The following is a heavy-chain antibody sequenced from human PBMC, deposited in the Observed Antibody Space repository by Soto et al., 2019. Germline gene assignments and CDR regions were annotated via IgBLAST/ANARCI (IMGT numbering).Heavy chain of an antibody. CDR1: GFTFSSYS. CDR3: ARDRGRWRWIAVAPGAFDI. CDR2: ISSSSSYI. J-gene: IGHJ3*02. Sequence: GGSLRLSCAASGFTFSSYSMNWVRQAPGKGLEWVSSISSSSSYIYYADSVKGRFTISRDNAKNSLYLQMNSLRAEDTAVYYCARDRGRWRWIAVAPGAFDIWGQGTMVTVSS. D-gene: IGHD6-19*01. V-gene: IGHV3-21*01.